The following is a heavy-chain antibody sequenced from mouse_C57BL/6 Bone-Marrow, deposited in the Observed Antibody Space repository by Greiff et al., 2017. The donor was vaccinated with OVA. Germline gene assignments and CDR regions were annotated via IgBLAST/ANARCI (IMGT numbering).Heavy chain of an antibody. CDR2: IDPYSGGT. Sequence: QVQLQQPGAELVKPGASVKLSCKASGYTFTSYWMHWVKQRPGRGLEWIGRIDPYSGGTKYNEKFKSKATLTVDKPSSTAYMQLSSLTSEWSADYYCARESNCFDDWGQGTTLTVSS. CDR1: GYTFTSYW. CDR3: ARESNCFDD. J-gene: IGHJ2*01. D-gene: IGHD5-1*01. V-gene: IGHV1-72*01.